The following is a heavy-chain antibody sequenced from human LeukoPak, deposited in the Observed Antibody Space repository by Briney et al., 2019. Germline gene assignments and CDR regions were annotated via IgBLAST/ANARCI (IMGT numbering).Heavy chain of an antibody. CDR3: ARSGWTGYYYYGMDV. CDR1: GGSISSSNW. V-gene: IGHV4-4*02. CDR2: IYHSGNT. D-gene: IGHD6-19*01. J-gene: IGHJ6*02. Sequence: PAGTLSLTCAVSGGSISSSNWWSWGRHPPGKGLEWIGEIYHSGNTNYNASLKSRVTRSVDKSKNQFSRKLSSVTAADTAVYYCARSGWTGYYYYGMDVWGQGTTVTVSS.